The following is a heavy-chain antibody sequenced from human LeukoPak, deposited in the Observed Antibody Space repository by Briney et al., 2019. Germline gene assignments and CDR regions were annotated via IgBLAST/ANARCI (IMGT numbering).Heavy chain of an antibody. D-gene: IGHD3-10*01. CDR2: IYYSGST. CDR1: GGSISSYY. CDR3: ARKRNPTGTRTNWFDP. Sequence: SETLSLTCTVSGGSISSYYWSWIRQPPGKGLEWIGYIYYSGSTNYNPSLKSRVTISVDTSKNQFSLKLSSVTAADTAVYYCARKRNPTGTRTNWFDPRGQGTLGT. V-gene: IGHV4-59*08. J-gene: IGHJ5*01.